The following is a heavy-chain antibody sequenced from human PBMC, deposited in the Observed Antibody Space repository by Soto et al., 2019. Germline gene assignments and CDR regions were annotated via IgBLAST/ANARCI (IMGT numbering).Heavy chain of an antibody. V-gene: IGHV2-5*01. D-gene: IGHD6-19*01. CDR1: GFSLTAGGVG. Sequence: SGPTLVNPTQTLTLTCTFSGFSLTAGGVGVGWIRQPPGKDLEWLALIYWNDEKRYSPSLKSRLTITKETSRNQVVLTITNMHPVDTPNHDREHTLTWLDNFDYWGQGTLDTVTA. J-gene: IGHJ4*02. CDR2: IYWNDEK. CDR3: EHTLTWLDNFDY.